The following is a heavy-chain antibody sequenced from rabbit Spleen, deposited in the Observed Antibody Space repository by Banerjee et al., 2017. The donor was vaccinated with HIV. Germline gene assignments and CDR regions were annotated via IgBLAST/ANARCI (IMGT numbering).Heavy chain of an antibody. CDR2: IYGGDGSST. V-gene: IGHV1S45*01. Sequence: QEQLVESGGGLVQPEGSLTLTCTASGFSFDSGYAMCWVRQAPGKGLEWIACIYGGDGSSTAYANWAKSRFTISKTSSTTVTLQLNSLTVADTATYFCARTSGGYGQGIDLWGPGTLVTVS. J-gene: IGHJ4*01. CDR1: GFSFDSGYA. CDR3: ARTSGGYGQGIDL. D-gene: IGHD1-1*01.